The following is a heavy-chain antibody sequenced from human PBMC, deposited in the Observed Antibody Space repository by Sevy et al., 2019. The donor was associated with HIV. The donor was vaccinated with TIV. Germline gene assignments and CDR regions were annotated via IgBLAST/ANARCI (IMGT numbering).Heavy chain of an antibody. CDR1: GFTFSNFA. J-gene: IGHJ5*02. D-gene: IGHD2-15*01. CDR2: ISGRGGNT. CDR3: AKHSCVGGSSAPLHS. Sequence: GGSLRLSCAASGFTFSNFAMSWVRQAPGKGLEWVSAISGRGGNTPYADSVKGRFTISRDNSKKTLYLQLNSLRAEDTALYYCAKHSCVGGSSAPLHSWGQGSLVTVSS. V-gene: IGHV3-23*01.